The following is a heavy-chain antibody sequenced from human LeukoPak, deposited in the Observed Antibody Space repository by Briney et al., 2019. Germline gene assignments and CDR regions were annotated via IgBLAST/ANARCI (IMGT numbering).Heavy chain of an antibody. Sequence: ASVKVSCKTSGYTFSDYYIHWIRQAPGQGLEWVGWINPNSGDTDYAQKLQGRVTMTTDTSTSTAYMELRSLRSDDTAVYYCARDSWVLGYCSSTSCWFDPWGQGTLVTVSS. D-gene: IGHD2-2*01. CDR3: ARDSWVLGYCSSTSCWFDP. CDR1: GYTFSDYY. J-gene: IGHJ5*02. V-gene: IGHV1-2*02. CDR2: INPNSGDT.